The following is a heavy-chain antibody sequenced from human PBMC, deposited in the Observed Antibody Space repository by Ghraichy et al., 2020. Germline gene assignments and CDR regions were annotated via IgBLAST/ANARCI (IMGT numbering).Heavy chain of an antibody. V-gene: IGHV4-59*01. D-gene: IGHD6-19*01. CDR2: IYYSGST. CDR1: GGSISSYY. Sequence: SETLSLTFTVSGGSISSYYWSWIRQPPGKGLEWIGYIYYSGSTNYNPSLKSRVTISVDTSKNQFSLKLSSVTAADTAVYYCARGGIAVAGKYFQHWGQGTLVTVSS. CDR3: ARGGIAVAGKYFQH. J-gene: IGHJ1*01.